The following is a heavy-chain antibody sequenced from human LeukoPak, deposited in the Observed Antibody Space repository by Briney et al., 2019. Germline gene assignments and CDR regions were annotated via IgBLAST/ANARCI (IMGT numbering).Heavy chain of an antibody. CDR3: ARVAKERVGGVYYFDY. Sequence: GSLRLSCAASGFTFSDYDMHWVRQATGKGLEWASAIGTAGDTYYTGSVKGRFTISRETAKNSLYLQMNSLRAGDTAVYYCARVAKERVGGVYYFDYWGQGTLVTVSS. CDR2: IGTAGDT. J-gene: IGHJ4*02. V-gene: IGHV3-13*01. CDR1: GFTFSDYD. D-gene: IGHD1-1*01.